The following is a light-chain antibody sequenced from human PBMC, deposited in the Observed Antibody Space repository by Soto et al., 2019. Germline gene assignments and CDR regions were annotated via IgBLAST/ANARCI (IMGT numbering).Light chain of an antibody. CDR1: SGHSSNI. V-gene: IGLV4-60*03. J-gene: IGLJ2*01. Sequence: QPVLTQSSSASASLGSSVKLTCTLSSGHSSNIIAWHQQQPGKAPRYLMKLEGSGSYNKGSRVPDRFSGSSSGADRYLTISNLQSEDEADYCCETWDSNTQVFGGGTKLTVL. CDR3: ETWDSNTQV. CDR2: LEGSGSY.